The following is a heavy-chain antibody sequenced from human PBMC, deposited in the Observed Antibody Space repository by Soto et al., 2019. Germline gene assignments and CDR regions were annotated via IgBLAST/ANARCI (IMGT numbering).Heavy chain of an antibody. V-gene: IGHV3-30*18. CDR2: ISNDGSK. J-gene: IGHJ4*02. D-gene: IGHD3-22*01. Sequence: GVSLRLSCAACGLRFSTYGMHWVRQAPGKGLEWVAVISNDGSKYYADSVKGRFTISRDTPKNTLYLQMNSLRPDDTAVYYCVKNYDTSGYYQFDFWGQGTRGTVAS. CDR1: GLRFSTYG. CDR3: VKNYDTSGYYQFDF.